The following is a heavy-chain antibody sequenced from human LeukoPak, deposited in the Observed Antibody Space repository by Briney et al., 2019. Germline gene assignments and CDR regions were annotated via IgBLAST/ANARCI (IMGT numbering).Heavy chain of an antibody. J-gene: IGHJ4*02. D-gene: IGHD2-2*01. CDR2: ISRSSSFI. V-gene: IGHV3-21*01. CDR3: ARVSLCNSTSCYFDY. CDR1: GFTFSNYS. Sequence: KSGGSLRLSCAASGFTFSNYSMNWVRQAPGKGLEWVSSISRSSSFIYYAGSMKGRFTISRDNAKNSLYLQMNSLRVEDTAVYYCARVSLCNSTSCYFDYWGQGTLVTVSS.